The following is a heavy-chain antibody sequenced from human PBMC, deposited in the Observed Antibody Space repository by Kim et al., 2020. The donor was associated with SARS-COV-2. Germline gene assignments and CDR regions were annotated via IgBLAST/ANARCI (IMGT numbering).Heavy chain of an antibody. V-gene: IGHV1-2*02. CDR3: ARDLGDNQFDP. J-gene: IGHJ5*02. Sequence: TNCAQKFQGRVTMTRDTSISTAYMELSRLRSDDTAVYYCARDLGDNQFDPWGQGTLVTVSS. CDR2: T. D-gene: IGHD1-20*01.